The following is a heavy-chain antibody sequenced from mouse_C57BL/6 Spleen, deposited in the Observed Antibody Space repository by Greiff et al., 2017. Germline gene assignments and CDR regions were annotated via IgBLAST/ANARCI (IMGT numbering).Heavy chain of an antibody. CDR1: GYAFTNYL. V-gene: IGHV1-54*01. CDR2: INPGSGGT. CDR3: ARSEGAMDY. J-gene: IGHJ4*01. Sequence: QVQLKESGAELVRPGTSVKVSCKASGYAFTNYLIEWVKQRPGQGLEWIGVINPGSGGTNYNEKFKGKGTLTADKSSSTAYMQLSSLTSEDSAVYFCARSEGAMDYWGQGTSVTVSS.